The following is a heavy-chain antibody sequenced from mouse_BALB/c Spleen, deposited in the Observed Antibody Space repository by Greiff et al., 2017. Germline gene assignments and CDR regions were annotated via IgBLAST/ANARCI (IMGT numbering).Heavy chain of an antibody. CDR3: ARSEVYFDY. V-gene: IGHV1-80*01. CDR2: IYPGDGDT. J-gene: IGHJ2*01. Sequence: VQVVESGAELVRPGSSVKISCKASGYAFSSYWMNWVKQRPGQGLEWIGQIYPGDGDTNYNGKFKGKATLTADKSSSTAYMQLSSLTSEDSAVYFCARSEVYFDYWGQGTTLTVSS. CDR1: GYAFSSYW.